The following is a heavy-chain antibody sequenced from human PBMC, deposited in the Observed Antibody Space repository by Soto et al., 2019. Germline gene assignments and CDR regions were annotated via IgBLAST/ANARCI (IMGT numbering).Heavy chain of an antibody. CDR1: GGTFSSYA. D-gene: IGHD2-2*01. Sequence: ASVKVSCKASGGTFSSYAISWVRQAPGQGLEWMGWISAYNGNTNYAQKLQGRVTMTTDTSTSTAYMELRSLRSDDTAVYYCARDHCSSTSCYAANLDYWGQGTLVTVSS. CDR3: ARDHCSSTSCYAANLDY. V-gene: IGHV1-18*01. J-gene: IGHJ4*02. CDR2: ISAYNGNT.